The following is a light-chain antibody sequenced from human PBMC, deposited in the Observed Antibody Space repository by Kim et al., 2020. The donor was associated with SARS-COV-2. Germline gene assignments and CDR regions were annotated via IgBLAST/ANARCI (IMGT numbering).Light chain of an antibody. V-gene: IGLV2-14*01. CDR1: SSDVGGYNY. Sequence: QSVLTQPASVSGSPGQSITISCTGTSSDVGGYNYVSWYQQHPGKAPKVMIYEVSNRPSGVSNRFSGSKSGNTASLTISGLQAEDEADYYCSSYTRSSTVVFGGGTQLTVL. CDR3: SSYTRSSTVV. CDR2: EVS. J-gene: IGLJ2*01.